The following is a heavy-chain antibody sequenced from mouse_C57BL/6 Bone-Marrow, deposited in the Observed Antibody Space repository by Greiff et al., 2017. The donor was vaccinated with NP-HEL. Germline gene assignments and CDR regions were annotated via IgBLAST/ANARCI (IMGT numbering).Heavy chain of an antibody. D-gene: IGHD1-1*01. CDR2: IDPETGCT. J-gene: IGHJ4*01. Sequence: VKLVQSGAELVRPGASVTLSCKASGYTFTGYGMHWVKQTPVHGLEWIGAIDPETGCTAYNQKFKGKAILTADKSSSTAYMELRSLTSEDSAVYYCTRDGPGYAMDYWGQGTSVTVSS. V-gene: IGHV1-15*01. CDR3: TRDGPGYAMDY. CDR1: GYTFTGYG.